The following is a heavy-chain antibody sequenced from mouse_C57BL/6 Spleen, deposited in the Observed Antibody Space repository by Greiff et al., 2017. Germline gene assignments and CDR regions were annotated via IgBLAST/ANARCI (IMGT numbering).Heavy chain of an antibody. CDR1: GFSLTSYG. D-gene: IGHD2-4*01. V-gene: IGHV2-2*01. CDR2: IWSGGST. CDR3: ARKRDYEEFAY. J-gene: IGHJ3*01. Sequence: VQLVESGPGLVQPSQSLSITCTVSGFSLTSYGVHWVRQSPGKGLEWLGVIWSGGSTDYNAAFISRLSISKDNSKSQVFFKMNSLQADDTAIYYCARKRDYEEFAYWGQGTLVTVSA.